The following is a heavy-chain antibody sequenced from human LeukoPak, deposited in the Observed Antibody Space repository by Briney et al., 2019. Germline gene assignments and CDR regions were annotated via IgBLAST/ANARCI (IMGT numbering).Heavy chain of an antibody. J-gene: IGHJ4*02. CDR1: GFTFSSYS. CDR3: ARDLGITGFLEWLLRPFDY. V-gene: IGHV3-48*01. Sequence: GGSLRLSCAASGFTFSSYSMNWVRQAPGKGLEWVSYISSSSSTIYYADSVKGRFTISRDNAKNSLYLQMNSLRAEDTAVYYCARDLGITGFLEWLLRPFDYWGQGTLVTVSS. CDR2: ISSSSSTI. D-gene: IGHD3-3*01.